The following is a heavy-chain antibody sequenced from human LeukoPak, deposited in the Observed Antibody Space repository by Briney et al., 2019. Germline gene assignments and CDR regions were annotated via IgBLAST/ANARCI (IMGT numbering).Heavy chain of an antibody. J-gene: IGHJ4*02. CDR2: ISWNSGCI. CDR1: GFTFDDYA. CDR3: AKDLVGANTVGLDY. V-gene: IGHV3-9*01. D-gene: IGHD1-26*01. Sequence: GGSLRLSCAASGFTFDDYAMHWVRQAPGKGLEWVSGISWNSGCIGYADSVKGRFTTSRDNAKNSLYLQMNSLRAEDTALYYCAKDLVGANTVGLDYWGQGTLVTVSS.